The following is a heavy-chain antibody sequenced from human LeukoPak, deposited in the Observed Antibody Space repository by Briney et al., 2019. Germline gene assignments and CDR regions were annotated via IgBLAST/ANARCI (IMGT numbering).Heavy chain of an antibody. CDR1: GFTFSSYA. D-gene: IGHD3-22*01. V-gene: IGHV3-30*04. CDR3: VKAIRPFYGGNYYSCLDF. Sequence: GGSLRLSCAASGFTFSSYAMHWVRQAPGKGLEWVAVLSYDGSNKYYADSVKGRFTISRDNSKNTLHLQMHSLRAEDTALFFCVKAIRPFYGGNYYSCLDFWGQGTLVTVSS. J-gene: IGHJ4*01. CDR2: LSYDGSNK.